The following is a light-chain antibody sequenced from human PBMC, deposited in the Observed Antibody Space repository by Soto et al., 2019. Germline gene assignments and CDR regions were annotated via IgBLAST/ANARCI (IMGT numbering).Light chain of an antibody. CDR2: EVT. J-gene: IGLJ1*01. CDR1: SSDVGGYNY. CDR3: CSYARSSTPGV. Sequence: QSALTQPPSASGSPGQSVTISCTGTSSDVGGYNYVSWYQQHPGKAPKLMIYEVTNRPSGVSDRFSGSKSGNTASLTISGLQAEDEADYYCCSYARSSTPGVFGTGTKVTVL. V-gene: IGLV2-8*01.